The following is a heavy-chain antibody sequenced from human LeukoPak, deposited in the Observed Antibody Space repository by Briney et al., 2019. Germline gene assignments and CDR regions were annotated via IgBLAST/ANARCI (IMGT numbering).Heavy chain of an antibody. CDR3: AREGWLKSPFDY. V-gene: IGHV1-69*13. Sequence: SVKVSCKASGGTFSSYAISWVRQAPGQGLEWIGGIIPIFGTANYAQKFQGRVTITADESTSTAYMELSSLRSEDTAVYYCAREGWLKSPFDYWGQGNLVTASS. J-gene: IGHJ4*02. CDR2: IIPIFGTA. D-gene: IGHD5-24*01. CDR1: GGTFSSYA.